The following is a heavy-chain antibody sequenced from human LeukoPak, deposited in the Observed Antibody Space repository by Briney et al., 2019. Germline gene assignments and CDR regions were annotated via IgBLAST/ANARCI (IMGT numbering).Heavy chain of an antibody. CDR3: ARVMVTDDY. J-gene: IGHJ4*02. V-gene: IGHV3-73*01. CDR2: IRSKANSYAT. Sequence: GGSLRLSCAASGFTFSGSAMHWVRQASGKGLEWVGRIRSKANSYATAYAASVKGRFTISRDDSKNTAYLQMNSLKTEDTAVYYCARVMVTDDYWGQGTLVTVSS. CDR1: GFTFSGSA. D-gene: IGHD2-21*02.